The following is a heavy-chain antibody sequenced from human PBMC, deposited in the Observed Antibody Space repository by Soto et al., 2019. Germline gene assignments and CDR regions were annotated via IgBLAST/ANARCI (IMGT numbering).Heavy chain of an antibody. CDR2: ISSNGGST. CDR3: VKRGSYSYYFDY. V-gene: IGHV3-64D*06. J-gene: IGHJ4*02. D-gene: IGHD1-26*01. CDR1: GFTFSSYA. Sequence: GGSLRLSCATSGFTFSSYAMHWVRQAPGKGLEYVSAISSNGGSTYYADYVKGRFTISRDNSKNTLKLQMSSQRAEDTAVYYCVKRGSYSYYFDYWGQGTLVTVSS.